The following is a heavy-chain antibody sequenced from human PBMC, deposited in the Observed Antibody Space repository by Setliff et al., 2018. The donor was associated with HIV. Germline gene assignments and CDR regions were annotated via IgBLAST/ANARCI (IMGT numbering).Heavy chain of an antibody. D-gene: IGHD6-19*01. Sequence: CAASGFSLTSYGMHWVRQTPDKGLEWVAFIRYDGTYKYYADSLKGRFTISRDNSKNTLFLQMNSLRTEDTAVYYCAKNFYSSPWSPLDYWGQGTLVTVSS. CDR1: GFSLTSYG. CDR3: AKNFYSSPWSPLDY. V-gene: IGHV3-30*02. CDR2: IRYDGTYK. J-gene: IGHJ4*02.